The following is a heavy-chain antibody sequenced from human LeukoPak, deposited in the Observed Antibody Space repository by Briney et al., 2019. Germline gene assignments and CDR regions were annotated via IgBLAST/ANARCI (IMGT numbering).Heavy chain of an antibody. J-gene: IGHJ4*02. CDR1: GGSFSGYY. Sequence: SETLSLTCAVYGGSFSGYYWSWIRQHPGKGLEWIGYIYYSGSTYYNPSLKSRVTISVDTSKNQFSLKLSSVTAADTAVYYCARVPPAYYYDSSGYYYEDGRSPYYFDYWGQGTLVTVSS. D-gene: IGHD3-22*01. V-gene: IGHV4-31*11. CDR3: ARVPPAYYYDSSGYYYEDGRSPYYFDY. CDR2: IYYSGST.